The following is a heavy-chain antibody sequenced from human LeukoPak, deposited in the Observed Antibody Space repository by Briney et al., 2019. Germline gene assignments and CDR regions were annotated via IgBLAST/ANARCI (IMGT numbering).Heavy chain of an antibody. V-gene: IGHV3-48*02. D-gene: IGHD3-9*01. J-gene: IGHJ4*02. CDR3: ARPYDILTGYPPFDY. Sequence: PGGSLRPSYAASGFTFSSYSMNWVRQAPGKGLEWVSYISSSSSTIYYADSVKGRFTISRDNAKNSLYLQMNSLRDEDTAVYYCARPYDILTGYPPFDYWGQGTLVTVCS. CDR1: GFTFSSYS. CDR2: ISSSSSTI.